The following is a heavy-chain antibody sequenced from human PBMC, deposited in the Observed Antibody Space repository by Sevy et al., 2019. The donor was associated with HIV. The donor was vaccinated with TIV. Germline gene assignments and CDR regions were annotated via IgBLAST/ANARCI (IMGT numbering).Heavy chain of an antibody. Sequence: GGSLRLSCSASGFTFSSYAMHWVRQAPGKGLEYVSAISSNGGRTNYADSVKGRFTISRDNSKNTLYLQMSSLRAEDTAVYYCVKDGIAVAGNGTDSAFDIWGQGTMVTVSS. CDR2: ISSNGGRT. CDR1: GFTFSSYA. CDR3: VKDGIAVAGNGTDSAFDI. D-gene: IGHD6-19*01. J-gene: IGHJ3*02. V-gene: IGHV3-64D*06.